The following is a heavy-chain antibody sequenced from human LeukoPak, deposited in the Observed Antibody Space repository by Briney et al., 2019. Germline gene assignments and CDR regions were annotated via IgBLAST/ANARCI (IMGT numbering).Heavy chain of an antibody. D-gene: IGHD3-22*01. CDR2: ISDSGGST. CDR3: AKRGVVIRVILVGFHKAAYYFDS. CDR1: GITLSNYG. Sequence: GGSLRLSCAVSGITLSNYGMSWVRQASGKGLEWVAGISDSGGSTIYADSVKGRFTISRDNPKNTLYLQMNSLRAEDTAVYFCAKRGVVIRVILVGFHKAAYYFDSWGQGALVTVSS. J-gene: IGHJ4*02. V-gene: IGHV3-23*01.